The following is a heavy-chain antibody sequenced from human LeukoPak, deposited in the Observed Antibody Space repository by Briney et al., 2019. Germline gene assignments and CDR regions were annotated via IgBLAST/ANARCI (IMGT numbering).Heavy chain of an antibody. CDR1: GFTVSSNY. V-gene: IGHV3-53*01. D-gene: IGHD4-17*01. Sequence: PGGSLRLSCAASGFTVSSNYMSWVRQAPGKGLEWVSVIYSGGSTYYADSVKGRFTISRDNSKNTLYLQMNSLRAEDTAVYYCARGGYGDPYYFDYWGQGTLVTVS. CDR3: ARGGYGDPYYFDY. CDR2: IYSGGST. J-gene: IGHJ4*02.